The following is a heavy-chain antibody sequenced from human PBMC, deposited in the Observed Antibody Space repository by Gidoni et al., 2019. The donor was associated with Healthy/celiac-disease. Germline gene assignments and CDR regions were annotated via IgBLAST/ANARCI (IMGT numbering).Heavy chain of an antibody. J-gene: IGHJ2*01. V-gene: IGHV1-69*01. CDR1: GGTFSSYA. CDR3: ARALSPLESGYSPYWYFDL. CDR2: IIPIFGTA. Sequence: QVQLVQSGAEVKKPGSSVKVSCKASGGTFSSYAISWVRQAPGQGLEWMGGIIPIFGTANYAQKFQGRVTITADESTSTAYMELSSLRSEDTAVYYCARALSPLESGYSPYWYFDLWGRGTLVTVSS. D-gene: IGHD3-22*01.